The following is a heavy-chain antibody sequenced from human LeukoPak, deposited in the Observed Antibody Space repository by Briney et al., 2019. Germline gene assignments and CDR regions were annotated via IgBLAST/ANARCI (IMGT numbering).Heavy chain of an antibody. CDR3: AKEVDCPSDCLFFHS. V-gene: IGHV3-43*01. CDR2: INRRGQT. D-gene: IGHD2-21*02. J-gene: IGHJ4*02. CDR1: GFTFDRFT. Sequence: GGSLRLSCADSGFTFDRFTIHWLRPTPGKGGEWVSLINRRGQTFYADSVKRRFTISRDNSRNSVFLQMNSLRPEDTAVYHCAKEVDCPSDCLFFHSWGQGTLVTVSS.